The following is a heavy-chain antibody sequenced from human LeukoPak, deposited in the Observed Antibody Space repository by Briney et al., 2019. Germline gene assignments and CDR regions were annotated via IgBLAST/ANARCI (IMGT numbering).Heavy chain of an antibody. Sequence: SETLSLTCTASGVTISSYYWRWIRQPPGKGLEWIGYIYYSGSTNYNPSLKSRVTISVDTSKNQFSLKLSSVTAADTAVYYCARGGATLRWLQLPYYFDYWGQGTLVTVSS. CDR3: ARGGATLRWLQLPYYFDY. V-gene: IGHV4-59*08. D-gene: IGHD5-24*01. CDR1: GVTISSYY. J-gene: IGHJ4*02. CDR2: IYYSGST.